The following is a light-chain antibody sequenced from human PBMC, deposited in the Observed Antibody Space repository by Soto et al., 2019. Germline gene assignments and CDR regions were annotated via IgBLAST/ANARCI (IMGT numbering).Light chain of an antibody. CDR1: QGTSSF. Sequence: DIQLTQSPSFLSASVGDRVTITCRASQGTSSFLAWYQQKPGKAPSLLIYSASTLQSGVPSRFSGSGSGTEFTLTISSLQPEDFATYYCQRLNSFPWTFGQGTKVEIK. CDR3: QRLNSFPWT. V-gene: IGKV1-9*01. J-gene: IGKJ1*01. CDR2: SAS.